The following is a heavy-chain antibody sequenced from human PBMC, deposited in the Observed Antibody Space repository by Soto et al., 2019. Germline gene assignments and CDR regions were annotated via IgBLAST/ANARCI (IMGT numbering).Heavy chain of an antibody. CDR3: VGSIGAFWFDP. D-gene: IGHD5-12*01. CDR2: VHISEKA. J-gene: IGHJ5*02. Sequence: SETLSLTCSVSGDSISRSSHYWGWIRQPPGKGLEWIGSVHISEKAYYNPSLKSRVSVSVDRSKNQFSLKLSSVTAADTAVYYCVGSIGAFWFDPWGQGTLVTVSS. V-gene: IGHV4-39*07. CDR1: GDSISRSSHY.